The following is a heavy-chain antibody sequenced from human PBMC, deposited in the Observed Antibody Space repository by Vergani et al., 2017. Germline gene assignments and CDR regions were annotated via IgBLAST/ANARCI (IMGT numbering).Heavy chain of an antibody. D-gene: IGHD2-15*01. J-gene: IGHJ5*02. CDR1: GFTFSSYG. V-gene: IGHV3-30*02. CDR2: IRYDGSNK. CDR3: ANLGLVAGACFNWIDP. Sequence: QVQLVESGGGVVQPGGSLRLSCAASGFTFSSYGMHWVRQAPGKGLEWVAFIRYDGSNKYYADSVKGRFTISRDNSKNTLYLQMNSLRAEDTAVYYCANLGLVAGACFNWIDPWGQGTLVTVSS.